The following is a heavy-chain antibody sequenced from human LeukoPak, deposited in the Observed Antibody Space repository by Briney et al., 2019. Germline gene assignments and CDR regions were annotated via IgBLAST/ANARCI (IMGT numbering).Heavy chain of an antibody. Sequence: PSETLSLTCTVYGSSIINHNWSWIRQPAGKGLEWIGRIYSSGSANYSPSLKSRVSMSIDTSNNHFSLNLTSVTAADTALYFCARDVRYASGWSTPESWGQGTLVTVSS. CDR2: IYSSGSA. D-gene: IGHD6-19*01. CDR1: GSSIINHN. J-gene: IGHJ5*02. V-gene: IGHV4-4*07. CDR3: ARDVRYASGWSTPES.